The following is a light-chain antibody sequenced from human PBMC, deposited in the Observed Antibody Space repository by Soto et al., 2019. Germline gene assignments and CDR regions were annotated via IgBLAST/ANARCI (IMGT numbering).Light chain of an antibody. V-gene: IGKV1-5*03. J-gene: IGKJ1*01. Sequence: DIQMTQSLSTLSASVGDRVTITCRASQNVNSWLAWYQQIPGKAPKLLIYKASDLENGVPSRFSGSGSGTEFTLTISSLQPDDFATYYCQQYNSYSRTFGQGTRVEIK. CDR1: QNVNSW. CDR2: KAS. CDR3: QQYNSYSRT.